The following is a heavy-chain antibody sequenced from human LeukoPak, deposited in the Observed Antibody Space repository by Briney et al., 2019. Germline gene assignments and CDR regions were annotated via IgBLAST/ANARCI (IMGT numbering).Heavy chain of an antibody. CDR3: AKDYSSSWYYGYYYYYGMDV. CDR1: GFTVSSNY. D-gene: IGHD6-13*01. CDR2: ISGSGGST. Sequence: PGGSLRLSCAASGFTVSSNYMSWVRQAPGKGLEWVSAISGSGGSTYYADSVKGRFTISRDNSKNTLYLQMNSLRAEDTAVYYCAKDYSSSWYYGYYYYYGMDVWGQGTTVTVSS. J-gene: IGHJ6*02. V-gene: IGHV3-23*01.